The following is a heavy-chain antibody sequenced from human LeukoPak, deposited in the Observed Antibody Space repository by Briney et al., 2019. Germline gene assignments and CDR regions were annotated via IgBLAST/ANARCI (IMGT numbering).Heavy chain of an antibody. CDR3: ARSYTSTWRSPFDY. Sequence: PSETLSLTCTVSGASIRNYFWSWIRQPPGKGLEWIGYIYYSGSTNYNPSLKSRVTISVDTSKNQFSLNLNSVTAADTAVYYCARSYTSTWRSPFDYWGQGALVTVSS. CDR2: IYYSGST. CDR1: GASIRNYF. J-gene: IGHJ4*02. D-gene: IGHD6-13*01. V-gene: IGHV4-59*01.